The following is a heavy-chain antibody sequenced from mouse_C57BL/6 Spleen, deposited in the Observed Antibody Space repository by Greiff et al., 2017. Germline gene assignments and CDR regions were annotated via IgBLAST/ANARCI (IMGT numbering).Heavy chain of an antibody. V-gene: IGHV1-59*01. Sequence: QVQLKQSGAELVRPGTSVKLSCKASGYTFTSYWMHWVKQRPGQGLEWIGVIDPSDSYTNYNQKFKGKATLTVDTSSSTAYMQLSSLTSEDSAVYYCARYDGSWFAYWGQGTLVTVSA. CDR3: ARYDGSWFAY. CDR2: IDPSDSYT. D-gene: IGHD2-3*01. CDR1: GYTFTSYW. J-gene: IGHJ3*01.